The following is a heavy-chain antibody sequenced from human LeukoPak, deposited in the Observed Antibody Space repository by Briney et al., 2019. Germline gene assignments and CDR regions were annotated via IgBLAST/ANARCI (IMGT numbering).Heavy chain of an antibody. D-gene: IGHD3-3*01. CDR2: ISYDGSNK. Sequence: GGSLRLSCAASGFTFSSYGMHWVRQAPGKGLEWVAVISYDGSNKYYADSVKGRFTISRDNSKNTLYLQMNSLRAEDTAVYYCAKEERAYYDFWSGCYPSGWFDPWGQGTLVTVSS. V-gene: IGHV3-30*18. J-gene: IGHJ5*02. CDR3: AKEERAYYDFWSGCYPSGWFDP. CDR1: GFTFSSYG.